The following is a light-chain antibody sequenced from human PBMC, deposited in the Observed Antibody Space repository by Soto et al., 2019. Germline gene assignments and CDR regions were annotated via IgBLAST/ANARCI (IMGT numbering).Light chain of an antibody. V-gene: IGLV2-14*01. Sequence: QSALTQPASVSGSPGQSITISCTGTSSDAGGYNYVSWYQQHPGKAPKLMIYDVSSRPSGVSNRFSGSKSGNTASLTISGLQAEDAGDYYCSSYTSSSTLVFGGGTKLTVL. CDR3: SSYTSSSTLV. CDR1: SSDAGGYNY. J-gene: IGLJ3*02. CDR2: DVS.